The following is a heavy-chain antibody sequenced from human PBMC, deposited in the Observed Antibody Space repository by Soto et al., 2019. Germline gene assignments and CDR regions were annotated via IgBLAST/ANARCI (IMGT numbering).Heavy chain of an antibody. D-gene: IGHD5-12*01. J-gene: IGHJ4*02. V-gene: IGHV1-69*13. CDR1: GVTFNRQD. CDR2: IIPMFGTP. CDR3: ATSEGRDGYNFDY. Sequence: SVKVSCKASGVTFNRQDMRWVRQAPGQGLEWMGGIIPMFGTPHYAEKFQDRVTITADESTGTAYLELSSLTSEDTAVYYCATSEGRDGYNFDYWGPGTLVTVSS.